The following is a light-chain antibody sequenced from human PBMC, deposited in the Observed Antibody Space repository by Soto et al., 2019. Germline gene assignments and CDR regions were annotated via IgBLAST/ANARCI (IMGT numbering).Light chain of an antibody. CDR2: IND. CDR1: SSNIAGNT. V-gene: IGLV1-44*01. CDR3: GTWDDDLNAAV. Sequence: QSVLTQPPSLSGTPGQRVTISCSGSSSNIAGNTVHWYQHRPGTAPKLLIYINDQRPSGVPGRFSASTSGTSASLVISGLQSDDEADYYCGTWDDDLNAAVFGGGTQLTVL. J-gene: IGLJ7*01.